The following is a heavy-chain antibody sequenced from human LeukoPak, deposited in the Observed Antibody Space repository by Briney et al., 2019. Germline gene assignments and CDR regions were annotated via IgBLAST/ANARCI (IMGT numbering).Heavy chain of an antibody. V-gene: IGHV4-59*01. CDR3: ASYIAALDY. Sequence: SETLSLTCTVSGGSITSNYWSWIRQPPGKGLEWIGYIYYSGSTNYNPSLKSRVTISVDTSKNQFSLKLSSVTAADTAVYYCASYIAALDYWGQGTLVTVSS. CDR1: GGSITSNY. D-gene: IGHD6-13*01. CDR2: IYYSGST. J-gene: IGHJ4*02.